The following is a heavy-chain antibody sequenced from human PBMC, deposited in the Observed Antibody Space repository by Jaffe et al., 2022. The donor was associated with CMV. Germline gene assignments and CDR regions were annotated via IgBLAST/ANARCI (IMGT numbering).Heavy chain of an antibody. D-gene: IGHD2-15*01. CDR3: ARHRGGNSPGPKENDY. Sequence: QLQLQESGPGLVKPSETLSLTCTVSGGSISSSSYYWGWIRQPPGKGLEWIGSIYYSGSTYYNPSLKSRVTISVDTSKNQFSLKLSSVTAADTAVYYCARHRGGNSPGPKENDYWGQGTLVTVSS. CDR1: GGSISSSSYY. V-gene: IGHV4-39*01. CDR2: IYYSGST. J-gene: IGHJ4*02.